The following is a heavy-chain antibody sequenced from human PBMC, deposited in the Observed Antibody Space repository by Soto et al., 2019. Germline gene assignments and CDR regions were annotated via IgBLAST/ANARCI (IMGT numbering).Heavy chain of an antibody. D-gene: IGHD1-26*01. CDR1: GGSISSSNW. Sequence: SETLSLTCAVSGGSISSSNWWSWVRQPPGKGLEWIGEIYHSGSTNYNPSLKSRVTISVDKSKNQFSLKLSSVTAADTAVYYCAREWLVRWEPRYGMDVWGQGTTVTVSS. CDR3: AREWLVRWEPRYGMDV. V-gene: IGHV4-4*02. CDR2: IYHSGST. J-gene: IGHJ6*02.